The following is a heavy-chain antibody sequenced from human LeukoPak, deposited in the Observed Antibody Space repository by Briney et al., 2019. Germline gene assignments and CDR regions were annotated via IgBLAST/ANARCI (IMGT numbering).Heavy chain of an antibody. D-gene: IGHD3-22*01. CDR1: GYTFTSYY. J-gene: IGHJ4*02. CDR2: ISPSGGST. V-gene: IGHV1-46*01. Sequence: ASVKVSCKASGYTFTSYYMHWVRQAPGQGLEWMGTISPSGGSTNYAQKFLGRVTMTRDTSTSTVYMELSSLRSEDTAVYYCARVLMSSGYYDGGEPYDYWGQGTLVTVSS. CDR3: ARVLMSSGYYDGGEPYDY.